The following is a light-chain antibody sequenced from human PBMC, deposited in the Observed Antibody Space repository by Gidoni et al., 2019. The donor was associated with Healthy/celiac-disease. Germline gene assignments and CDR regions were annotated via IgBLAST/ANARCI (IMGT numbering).Light chain of an antibody. Sequence: SSELTQPPSVSVSPGQTARITCSGDALPKQYAYWYQQKPGQAPVLVIYNDSERPSGIPERFSGSSSGTTVTLTISGVQAGDDADYYCQSADSSGTRVFGGGTKLTVL. J-gene: IGLJ3*02. CDR3: QSADSSGTRV. V-gene: IGLV3-25*02. CDR2: NDS. CDR1: ALPKQY.